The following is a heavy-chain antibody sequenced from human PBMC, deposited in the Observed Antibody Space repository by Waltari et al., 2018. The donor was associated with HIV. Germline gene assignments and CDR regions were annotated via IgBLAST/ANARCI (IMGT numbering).Heavy chain of an antibody. Sequence: QVQLVQSGAEVKKPGSSVKVSCKASGGTFSSYAINWVRQAPGQGLEWMGGTNPSFGTADYAQKFQGRVTITADESTTTADMELSSLRSDDTAVYYCARVSGSYLLYYYFDSWGQGTLVAVSS. CDR2: TNPSFGTA. J-gene: IGHJ4*02. D-gene: IGHD1-26*01. CDR1: GGTFSSYA. CDR3: ARVSGSYLLYYYFDS. V-gene: IGHV1-69*12.